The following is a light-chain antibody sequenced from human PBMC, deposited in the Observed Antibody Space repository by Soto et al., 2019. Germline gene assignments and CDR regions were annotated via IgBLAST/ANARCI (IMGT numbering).Light chain of an antibody. Sequence: IRMSQSPSSLSASTGDRVTITCRASQGISSYLAWYQQKPGKAPKLLSYAASTLQSGVPSRFSGSGAGTDFTLTISCRQSEDVATYYCQQYYSYPRTFGQGTKVDIK. CDR1: QGISSY. J-gene: IGKJ1*01. CDR3: QQYYSYPRT. V-gene: IGKV1-8*01. CDR2: AAS.